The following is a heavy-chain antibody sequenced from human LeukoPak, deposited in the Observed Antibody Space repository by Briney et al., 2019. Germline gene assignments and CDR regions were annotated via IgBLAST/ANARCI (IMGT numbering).Heavy chain of an antibody. D-gene: IGHD2-21*01. CDR3: ARATPEVIHFDY. J-gene: IGHJ4*02. Sequence: GSLRLSCAASGFTFSSYSMNWVRQAPGKGLEWIGSIYYSGSTYYNPSLKSRVTISVDTSKNQFSLKLSSVTAADTAVYYCARATPEVIHFDYWGQGTLVTVSS. CDR2: IYYSGST. V-gene: IGHV4-38-2*01. CDR1: GFTFSSYS.